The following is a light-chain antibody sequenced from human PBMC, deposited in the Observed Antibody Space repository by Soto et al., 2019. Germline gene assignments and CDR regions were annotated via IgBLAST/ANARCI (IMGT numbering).Light chain of an antibody. Sequence: EVVLTQSPATLSLSPGERATLSCRASQSVSSYLAWYQQKPGQAPSLLIYDTSTRATGIPARFSGGGSGTDFVLIINSLEPEDFAVYYCQQRSTWPRITFGPGKKVDIK. V-gene: IGKV3-11*01. CDR2: DTS. CDR1: QSVSSY. J-gene: IGKJ3*01. CDR3: QQRSTWPRIT.